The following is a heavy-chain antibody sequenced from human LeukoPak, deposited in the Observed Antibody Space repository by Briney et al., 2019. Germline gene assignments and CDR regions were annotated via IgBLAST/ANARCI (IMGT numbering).Heavy chain of an antibody. Sequence: GRSLRLSCAASGFTFSSYGMHWVRQAPGKGLEWVAVIWYDGSNKYYADSVKGRFTISRDNSKNTLYLQMNSLRAEDTAVYYCAKDRGGPDGIDYWGQGTLVTVSS. CDR2: IWYDGSNK. V-gene: IGHV3-33*06. D-gene: IGHD3-10*01. CDR1: GFTFSSYG. J-gene: IGHJ4*02. CDR3: AKDRGGPDGIDY.